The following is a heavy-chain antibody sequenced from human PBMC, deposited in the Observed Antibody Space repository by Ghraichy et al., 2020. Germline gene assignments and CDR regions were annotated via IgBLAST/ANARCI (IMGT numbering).Heavy chain of an antibody. CDR2: IKHSGST. D-gene: IGHD2-21*01. CDR3: SRERRMVIGYYYGMDV. Sequence: GSLRLSCAVYGGSFSGYYWSWIRQPPGKGLEWMGEIKHSGSTNDNPSLRSRITISVDTSKNQSSLNLSSVTAADTAVYYCSRERRMVIGYYYGMDVWGQGTMVTVSS. V-gene: IGHV4-34*01. J-gene: IGHJ6*02. CDR1: GGSFSGYY.